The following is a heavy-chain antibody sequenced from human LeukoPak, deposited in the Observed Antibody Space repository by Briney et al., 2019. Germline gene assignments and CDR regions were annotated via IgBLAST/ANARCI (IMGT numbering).Heavy chain of an antibody. V-gene: IGHV3-30*02. CDR2: IRYDGSNK. Sequence: GGSLRLSCAASGFTFSSYGMHWVRQAPGKGPEWVAFIRYDGSNKYYADSVKGRFTISRDNSKNTLYLQMNSLRAEDTAVYYCAKDQMVRGVISPLDYWGQGTLVTVSS. D-gene: IGHD3-10*01. J-gene: IGHJ4*02. CDR1: GFTFSSYG. CDR3: AKDQMVRGVISPLDY.